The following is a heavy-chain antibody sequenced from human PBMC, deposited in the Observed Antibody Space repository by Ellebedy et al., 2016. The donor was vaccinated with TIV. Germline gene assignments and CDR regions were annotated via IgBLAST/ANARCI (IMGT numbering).Heavy chain of an antibody. CDR3: AGTKNWVKSEGWFDP. J-gene: IGHJ5*02. V-gene: IGHV4-59*01. CDR1: DSPISRYY. CDR2: IYYSGST. D-gene: IGHD2-8*01. Sequence: MPSETLSLTCTVSDSPISRYYWSWIRQPPGKGLEWIGYIYYSGSTNYNPSLKSRVTISVDTSKNQFSLKLNSVTAADTAVYYCAGTKNWVKSEGWFDPWGQGTLVTVSS.